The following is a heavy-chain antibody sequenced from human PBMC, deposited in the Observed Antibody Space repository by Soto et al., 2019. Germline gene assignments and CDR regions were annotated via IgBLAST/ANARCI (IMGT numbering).Heavy chain of an antibody. CDR1: GFTFSSYS. CDR2: ISSSSSYI. CDR3: QAEKGAFDI. J-gene: IGHJ3*02. D-gene: IGHD6-19*01. V-gene: IGHV3-21*01. Sequence: EVQLVESGGGLVKPGGSLRLSCAASGFTFSSYSMNWVRQAPGKGLEWVSSISSSSSYIYYAGSVKGRFTISRDNAKNSLYLQMNSLRAEDTAVYYCQAEKGAFDIWGQGTMVTVSS.